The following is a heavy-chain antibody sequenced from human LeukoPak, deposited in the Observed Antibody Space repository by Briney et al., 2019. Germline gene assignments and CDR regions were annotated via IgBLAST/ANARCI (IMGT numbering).Heavy chain of an antibody. CDR2: ISGSGGRT. CDR1: GFTFSSYA. Sequence: PGGALRLSCAASGFTFSSYAMSWVREAPGKGVEGGSAISGSGGRTYYADSVKGGVTISRDNAKKSQYMEKNRVRDEETGVYNCARDRSLYSSTWYVPRDGFDIWGQGTMVTVSS. V-gene: IGHV3-23*01. J-gene: IGHJ3*02. D-gene: IGHD6-13*01. CDR3: ARDRSLYSSTWYVPRDGFDI.